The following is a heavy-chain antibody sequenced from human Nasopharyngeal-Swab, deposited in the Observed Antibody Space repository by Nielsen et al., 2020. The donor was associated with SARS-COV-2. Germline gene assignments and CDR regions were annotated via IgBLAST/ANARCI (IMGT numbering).Heavy chain of an antibody. D-gene: IGHD5/OR15-5a*01. J-gene: IGHJ6*02. CDR3: ASTQAQDYYYGMDV. CDR2: IDPSDSYT. Sequence: VRQMPGKGLEWMGRIDPSDSYTNYSPSFQGHGTISADKSISTAYLQWSSLKASDTAMYYCASTQAQDYYYGMDVWGQGTTVTVSS. V-gene: IGHV5-10-1*01.